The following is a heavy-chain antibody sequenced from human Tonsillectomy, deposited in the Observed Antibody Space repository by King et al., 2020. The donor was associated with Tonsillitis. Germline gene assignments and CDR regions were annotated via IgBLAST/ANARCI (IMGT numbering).Heavy chain of an antibody. D-gene: IGHD2/OR15-2a*01. CDR1: GFIFGNSW. CDR2: IKADGNER. V-gene: IGHV3-7*01. Sequence: VQLVESGGGLVQPGGSLRLSCVTSGFIFGNSWMSWVRQAPGKGLEWVAHIKADGNERSYVDSVKGRFTISRDNAKNSLFLQMSGLRAEDTAVYYCARDFSWRQFDYWGQGTLVTVSS. CDR3: ARDFSWRQFDY. J-gene: IGHJ4*02.